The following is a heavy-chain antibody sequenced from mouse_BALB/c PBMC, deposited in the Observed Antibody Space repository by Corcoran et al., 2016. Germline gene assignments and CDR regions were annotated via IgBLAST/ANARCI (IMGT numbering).Heavy chain of an antibody. CDR3: ARWAWYFGV. V-gene: IGHV14-3*02. CDR1: GFNIKDTY. J-gene: IGHJ1*01. Sequence: EVQLQQSGAELVKPGASVKLSCTASGFNIKDTYMHWVKQRPEQGLEWIGRIDPANGNTKYDPKFQGKATITADTSSNTAYVQISSLTSEDTAVYYCARWAWYFGVWGAWTTVTVSS. CDR2: IDPANGNT.